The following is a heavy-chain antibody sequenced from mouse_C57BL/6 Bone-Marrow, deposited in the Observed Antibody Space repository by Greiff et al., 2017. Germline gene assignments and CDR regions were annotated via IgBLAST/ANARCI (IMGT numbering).Heavy chain of an antibody. CDR3: ARSYGSIYVLYFDV. V-gene: IGHV1-19*01. D-gene: IGHD1-1*01. CDR1: GYTFTDYY. CDR2: INPYNGGT. Sequence: EVQLQQSGPVLVKPGASVKMSCKASGYTFTDYYMNWVKQSHGKSLEWIGVINPYNGGTSYNQKFKGKATLTVDKSSSTAYMELNSLTSEDSAVYYCARSYGSIYVLYFDVWGTGTTVTVSS. J-gene: IGHJ1*03.